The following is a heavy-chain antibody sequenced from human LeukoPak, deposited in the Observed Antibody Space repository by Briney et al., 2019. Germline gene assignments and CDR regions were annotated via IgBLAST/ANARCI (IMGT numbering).Heavy chain of an antibody. J-gene: IGHJ4*02. D-gene: IGHD6-13*01. CDR2: INHCGST. CDR1: GGSFSGYY. CDR3: ARAIAAPVFFDY. V-gene: IGHV4-34*01. Sequence: SETLSLTCAVYGGSFSGYYWSWIRQPPGKGLEWIGEINHCGSTNYNPSLKSRVTISVDTSKNQFSLKLSSVTAADTAVYYCARAIAAPVFFDYWGQGTLVTVSS.